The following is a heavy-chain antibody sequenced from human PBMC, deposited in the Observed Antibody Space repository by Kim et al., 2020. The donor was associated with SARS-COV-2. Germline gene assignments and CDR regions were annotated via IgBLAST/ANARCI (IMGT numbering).Heavy chain of an antibody. CDR1: GGTFSSYA. V-gene: IGHV1-69*13. D-gene: IGHD1-26*01. J-gene: IGHJ4*02. CDR2: IIPIFGTA. CDR3: ARGVQSWELLTY. Sequence: SVKVSCKASGGTFSSYAISWVRQAPGQGLEWMGGIIPIFGTANYAQKFQGRVTITADESTSTAYMELSSLRSEDTAVYYCARGVQSWELLTYWGQGTLVTVSS.